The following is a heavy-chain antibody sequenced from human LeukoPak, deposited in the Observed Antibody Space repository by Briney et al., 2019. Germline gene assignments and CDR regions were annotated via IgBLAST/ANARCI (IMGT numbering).Heavy chain of an antibody. CDR2: IYYSGST. CDR3: ARAGARGGSKFKLAHDAFDI. Sequence: SETLSLTCTVSGGSISSYYWSWIRQPPGKGLEWIGYIYYSGSTNYNPSLKSRVTISVDTSKNQFSLKLSSVTAADTAVYYCARAGARGGSKFKLAHDAFDIWGQGTMVTVSS. J-gene: IGHJ3*02. V-gene: IGHV4-59*01. CDR1: GGSISSYY. D-gene: IGHD1-26*01.